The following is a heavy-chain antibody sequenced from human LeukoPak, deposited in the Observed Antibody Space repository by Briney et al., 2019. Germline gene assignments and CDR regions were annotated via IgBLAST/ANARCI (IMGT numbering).Heavy chain of an antibody. J-gene: IGHJ6*02. CDR2: IIPILGIA. V-gene: IGHV1-69*04. CDR1: GGTFSSYA. CDR3: ARRYYYGSGSYYDYYYGMDV. D-gene: IGHD3-10*01. Sequence: ASVKVSCKASGGTFSSYAISWVRQAPGQGLEWMGRIIPILGIANYAQKFQGRVTITADKSTGTAYMELSSLRSEDTAVYYCARRYYYGSGSYYDYYYGMDVWGQGTTVTVSS.